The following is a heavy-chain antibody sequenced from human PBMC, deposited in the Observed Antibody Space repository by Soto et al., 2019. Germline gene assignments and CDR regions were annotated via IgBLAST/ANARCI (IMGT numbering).Heavy chain of an antibody. D-gene: IGHD3-10*01. V-gene: IGHV3-11*01. CDR2: ISSSGSSI. CDR1: GLTFSDSY. Sequence: QVQLVESGGGLVKPGGSLRLSCAASGLTFSDSYMNWIRQAPGKGLEWVSYISSSGSSINYAGSVKGRFTISRDNAKNSLYLQMNSLRAEDTAIYYCARIRFGEWGYAMDVWGQGTTVTVSS. CDR3: ARIRFGEWGYAMDV. J-gene: IGHJ6*02.